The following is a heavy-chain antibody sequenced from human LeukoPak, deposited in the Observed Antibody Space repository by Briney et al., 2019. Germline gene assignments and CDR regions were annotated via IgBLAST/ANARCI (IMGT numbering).Heavy chain of an antibody. CDR2: IYYSGST. D-gene: IGHD3-10*01. Sequence: SETLSLTCTVSGGSISSSSYYWSWIRQPPGKGLEWIGYIYYSGSTEYNPSLKSRVTISIDTSKNQFSLKLSSVTAADTAVYYCARDLYGSGSPYFDYWGQGTLVTVSS. CDR1: GGSISSSSYY. V-gene: IGHV4-61*01. CDR3: ARDLYGSGSPYFDY. J-gene: IGHJ4*02.